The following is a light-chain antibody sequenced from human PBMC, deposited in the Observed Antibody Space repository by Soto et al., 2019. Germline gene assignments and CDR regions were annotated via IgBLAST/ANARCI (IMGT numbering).Light chain of an antibody. Sequence: DIQMTQSPSTLPASVGDRVTITCRASQSISNWLAWYQQKPGKAPKLLIYKASSLETGVPSRFSGSGSGTEFTLTISSLQPDDVATYYCQKYGRPWTFGQGTKVQIK. V-gene: IGKV1-5*03. CDR3: QKYGRPWT. CDR2: KAS. J-gene: IGKJ1*01. CDR1: QSISNW.